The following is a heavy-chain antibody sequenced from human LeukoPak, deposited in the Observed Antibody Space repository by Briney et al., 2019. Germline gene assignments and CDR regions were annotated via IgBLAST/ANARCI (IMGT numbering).Heavy chain of an antibody. D-gene: IGHD3-10*01. CDR2: INPNSGGT. CDR3: ACPKYSSGSFPFDY. CDR1: GYTFTGYY. Sequence: ASVKVSCKASGYTFTGYYMHWVRQAPGQGLEWMGWINPNSGGTNYAQKFQGRVTMTRDTSISTAYMELSRLRSDDTAVYYCACPKYSSGSFPFDYWGQGTLVTVSS. V-gene: IGHV1-2*02. J-gene: IGHJ4*02.